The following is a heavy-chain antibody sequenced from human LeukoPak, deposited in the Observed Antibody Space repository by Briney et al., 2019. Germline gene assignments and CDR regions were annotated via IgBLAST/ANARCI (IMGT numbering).Heavy chain of an antibody. J-gene: IGHJ6*04. V-gene: IGHV3-23*01. Sequence: PGGSLRLSCAASGFTFSSYAMSWVRQAPGKGLEWVSAISGSGGSTYYADSVKGRFTISRDNSKNTPYLQMNSLRAEDTAVYYCAKTLPAAISDAYYSGRDVGGKGTRVTVSS. CDR2: ISGSGGST. CDR3: AKTLPAAISDAYYSGRDV. D-gene: IGHD2-2*02. CDR1: GFTFSSYA.